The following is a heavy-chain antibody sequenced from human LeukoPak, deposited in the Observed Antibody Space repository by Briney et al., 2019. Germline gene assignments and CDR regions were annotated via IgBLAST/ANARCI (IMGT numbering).Heavy chain of an antibody. V-gene: IGHV1-69*13. CDR1: GGTFSSYA. CDR3: ARGYCSSTSCPQYYYYGMDV. CDR2: IIPIFGTA. D-gene: IGHD2-2*01. J-gene: IGHJ6*04. Sequence: SVKVSCKASGGTFSSYAISWVRQAPGQGLEWMGGIIPIFGTANYAQTFQGRVTITADESTSTAYMELSSLRSEDTAVYYCARGYCSSTSCPQYYYYGMDVWGKGTTVTVSS.